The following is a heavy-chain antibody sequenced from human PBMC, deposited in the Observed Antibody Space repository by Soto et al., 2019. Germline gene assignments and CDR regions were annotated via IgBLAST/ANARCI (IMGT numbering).Heavy chain of an antibody. J-gene: IGHJ4*02. Sequence: AASLRLSCAASGFTFSDYYMSWIRQAPGKGLEWVGRIKSKTDGGTTDYAAPVKGRFTISRDDSKNTLYLQMNNLKTEDTAVYYCTTDDPINRYWGQGTLVTVSS. CDR1: GFTFSDYY. CDR3: TTDDPINRY. V-gene: IGHV3-15*01. CDR2: IKSKTDGGTT.